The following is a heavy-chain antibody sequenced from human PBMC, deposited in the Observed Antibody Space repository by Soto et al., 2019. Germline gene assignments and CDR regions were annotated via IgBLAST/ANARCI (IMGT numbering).Heavy chain of an antibody. V-gene: IGHV1-69*01. CDR1: GGTFGTYA. D-gene: IGHD6-19*01. CDR3: ARPKGSYSSGYYYFDY. Sequence: QVQLVQSGAEVKQPGSSVKVSCKTSGGTFGTYAIYWVRQAPGQGLEWMGAIIPLFGTADYAQKFQGRVTITADESTSTAYMELSRLRSEDTAVYYCARPKGSYSSGYYYFDYWGQGTLVTVSS. CDR2: IIPLFGTA. J-gene: IGHJ4*02.